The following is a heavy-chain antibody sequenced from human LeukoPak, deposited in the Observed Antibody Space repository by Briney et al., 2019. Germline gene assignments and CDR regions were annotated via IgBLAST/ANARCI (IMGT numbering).Heavy chain of an antibody. CDR3: ARVVYSSSWYLGY. J-gene: IGHJ4*02. CDR1: GFTFSSYW. V-gene: IGHV3-7*01. D-gene: IGHD6-13*01. Sequence: GGSLRLSCAASGFTFSSYWMSWVRQAPGKGLEWVANIKQDGSEKYYVDSVKGRFTISRDNAKNSLYLQMNSLRAEDTAVYYCARVVYSSSWYLGYWGQGTLVSVSS. CDR2: IKQDGSEK.